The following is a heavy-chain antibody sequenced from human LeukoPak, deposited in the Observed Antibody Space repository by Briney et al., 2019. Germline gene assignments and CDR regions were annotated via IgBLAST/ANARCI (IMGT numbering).Heavy chain of an antibody. CDR1: GFTFSSYA. CDR2: ISGSGGST. J-gene: IGHJ4*02. D-gene: IGHD6-19*01. Sequence: PGGSLRLSCAASGFTFSSYAMSWVRQAPGKGLEWVSAISGSGGSTYYADSVKGRFTISSDNSKNTLYLQMNRLTAEDTAVYYCAKCSSDWWYYFDYWGQGTLVTVSS. CDR3: AKCSSDWWYYFDY. V-gene: IGHV3-23*01.